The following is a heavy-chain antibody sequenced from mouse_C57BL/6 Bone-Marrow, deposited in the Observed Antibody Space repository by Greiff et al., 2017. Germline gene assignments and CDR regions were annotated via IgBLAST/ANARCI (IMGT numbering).Heavy chain of an antibody. CDR2: IYPRSGNT. D-gene: IGHD1-1*01. V-gene: IGHV1-81*01. Sequence: VQLVESGAELARPGASVKLSCKASGYTFTSYGISWVKQRTGQGLEWIGEIYPRSGNTYYNEKFKGKATLTADKSSSTAYMERRSRTSEDSAVYFCARENYASRGLDYWGQGTSVTVSS. CDR1: GYTFTSYG. CDR3: ARENYASRGLDY. J-gene: IGHJ4*01.